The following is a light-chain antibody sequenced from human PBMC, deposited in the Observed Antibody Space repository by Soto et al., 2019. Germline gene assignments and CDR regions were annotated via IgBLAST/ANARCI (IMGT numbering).Light chain of an antibody. CDR1: QSISTW. J-gene: IGKJ1*01. V-gene: IGKV1-5*01. CDR3: QQYNSFWT. CDR2: DAS. Sequence: DIQMTQSPSTLSASVGDRVTITCRASQSISTWLAWYQQKPGKAPKLLIYDASNLESGVPSRFSGSGSGTEFTLTISSLQPDDLATYYWQQYNSFWTFGQGTKVEIK.